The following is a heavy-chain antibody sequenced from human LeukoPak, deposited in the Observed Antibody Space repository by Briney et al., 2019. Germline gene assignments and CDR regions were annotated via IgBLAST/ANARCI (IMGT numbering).Heavy chain of an antibody. V-gene: IGHV3-21*01. J-gene: IGHJ4*02. Sequence: PGGSLRLSCAASRFTFSSYSMNWVRQAPGKGLEWVSSISSSSSYIYYADSVKGRFTISRDNAKNSLYLQMNSLRAEDTAVYYCASNLVGWFDYWGQGTLVTVSS. CDR2: ISSSSSYI. D-gene: IGHD2-15*01. CDR1: RFTFSSYS. CDR3: ASNLVGWFDY.